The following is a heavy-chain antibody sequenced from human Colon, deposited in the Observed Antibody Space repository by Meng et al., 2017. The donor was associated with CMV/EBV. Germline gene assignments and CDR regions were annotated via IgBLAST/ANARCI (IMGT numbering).Heavy chain of an antibody. J-gene: IGHJ6*02. V-gene: IGHV1-8*01. CDR1: GYSFTSFD. CDR3: AEQEWLHYYYYGMDV. Sequence: ASVKVSCKASGYSFTSFDIYWVRQAPGQGLEWMGWMNPATGNTGYAETLQGRVTMTRDSSIGTAYMELRSLRSEDTAVYYCAEQEWLHYYYYGMDVWGQGTTVTVSS. CDR2: MNPATGNT. D-gene: IGHD3-3*01.